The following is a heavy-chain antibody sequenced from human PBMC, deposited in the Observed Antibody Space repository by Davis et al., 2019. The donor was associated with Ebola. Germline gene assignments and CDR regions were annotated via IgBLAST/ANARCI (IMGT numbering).Heavy chain of an antibody. V-gene: IGHV3-48*01. CDR2: ISSSSSTI. D-gene: IGHD6-19*01. J-gene: IGHJ6*02. CDR3: ARVLQWLGPYYYYYGMDV. Sequence: PGGSLRLSCAASGFTFSSYSMNWVRQAPGKGLEWVSYISSSSSTIYYADSVKGRFTISRDNAKNSLYLQMNSLRAEDTAVYYCARVLQWLGPYYYYYGMDVWGQGTTVTVSS. CDR1: GFTFSSYS.